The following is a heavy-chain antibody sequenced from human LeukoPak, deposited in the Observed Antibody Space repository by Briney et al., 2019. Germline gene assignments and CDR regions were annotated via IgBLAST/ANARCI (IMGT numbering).Heavy chain of an antibody. V-gene: IGHV3-11*04. D-gene: IGHD3-10*01. J-gene: IGHJ3*02. CDR2: ISNSDSSM. CDR1: GFIFSDYY. CDR3: ARARGSYAFDI. Sequence: GGSLRLSCAASGFIFSDYYMSWIRQAPGKGLEWVSYISNSDSSMYYADSVKGRFTISRDNAKNSLYLQMNSLRVEDTAVYQCARARGSYAFDIWGQGTMVTVSS.